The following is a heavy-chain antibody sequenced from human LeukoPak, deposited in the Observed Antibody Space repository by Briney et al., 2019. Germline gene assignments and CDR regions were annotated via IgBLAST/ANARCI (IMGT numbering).Heavy chain of an antibody. CDR2: VSTNGYNT. J-gene: IGHJ4*02. CDR1: GFIFRNYA. D-gene: IGHD4-17*01. Sequence: GGSLRLSCVASGFIFRNYAMSWVRQAPAKGLEWISAVSTNGYNTFYADSVKGRFTISRDNSRDALSLQMNSLRAEDTAIYYCAKPAFSVTTHFDYWGQGTLVTVSS. V-gene: IGHV3-23*01. CDR3: AKPAFSVTTHFDY.